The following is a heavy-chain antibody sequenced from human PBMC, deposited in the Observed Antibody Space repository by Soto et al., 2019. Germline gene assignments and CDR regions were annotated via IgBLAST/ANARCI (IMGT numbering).Heavy chain of an antibody. CDR1: GGSFSGYY. CDR3: ARGGMTTAYYYYGMDV. CDR2: INHSGST. J-gene: IGHJ6*02. V-gene: IGHV4-34*01. D-gene: IGHD4-4*01. Sequence: SETLSLTCAVYGGSFSGYYWSWIRQPPGKGLEWIGEINHSGSTNYNPSLKSRVTISVDTSKNQFSLKLSSVTAADTAVYYCARGGMTTAYYYYGMDVWGQGTTVTVSS.